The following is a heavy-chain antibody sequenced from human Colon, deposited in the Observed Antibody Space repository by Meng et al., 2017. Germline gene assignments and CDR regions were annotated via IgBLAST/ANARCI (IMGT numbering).Heavy chain of an antibody. CDR1: GGSISSSSYY. D-gene: IGHD2/OR15-2a*01. Sequence: SETLSLTCTVSGGSISSSSYYWGWIRQPPGKGLEWIGSIYYSGNTYYNPSLKSRVTISVDMSKNQFSLNLSSVTASDTAVYFCARGPTVKYFDYWGQGTQVTVSS. CDR2: IYYSGNT. V-gene: IGHV4-39*07. J-gene: IGHJ4*02. CDR3: ARGPTVKYFDY.